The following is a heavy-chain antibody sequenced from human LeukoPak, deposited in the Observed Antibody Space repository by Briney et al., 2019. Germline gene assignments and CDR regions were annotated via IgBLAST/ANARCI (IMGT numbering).Heavy chain of an antibody. V-gene: IGHV4-59*12. Sequence: SETLSLTCTVSGGSISSYYWSWIRQPPGKGLEWIGYIYYSGSTNYNPSLKSRVTISVDTSKNQFSLKLSSVTAADTAVYYCARETGYYGSGSSSYYMDVWGKGTTVTVSS. J-gene: IGHJ6*03. CDR3: ARETGYYGSGSSSYYMDV. D-gene: IGHD3-10*01. CDR2: IYYSGST. CDR1: GGSISSYY.